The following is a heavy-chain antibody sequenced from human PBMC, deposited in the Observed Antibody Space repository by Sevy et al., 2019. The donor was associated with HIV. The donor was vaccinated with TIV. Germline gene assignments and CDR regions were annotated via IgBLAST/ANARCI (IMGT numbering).Heavy chain of an antibody. V-gene: IGHV3-30*04. CDR3: ARDLPSAVTDPFYYYGMDV. Sequence: GGSLRLSCAASGFTFSIYATHWVRQAPGKGLEWVAVISYDGSKRYYVDSVKGQFTISRDNSKETLYLQMNSLRPEDTAVYYCARDLPSAVTDPFYYYGMDVWGQGTTVTVSS. J-gene: IGHJ6*02. CDR2: ISYDGSKR. D-gene: IGHD2-21*02. CDR1: GFTFSIYA.